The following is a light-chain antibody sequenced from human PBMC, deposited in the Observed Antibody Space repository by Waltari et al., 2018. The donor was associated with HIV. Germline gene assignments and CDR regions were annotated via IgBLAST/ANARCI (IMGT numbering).Light chain of an antibody. CDR2: NND. J-gene: IGLJ3*02. V-gene: IGLV1-44*01. CDR1: YSNIGSNT. Sequence: QSLLPQPPSASGTPGQRVTISCSGSYSNIGSNTVNWHQQLPGSAPRALIYNNDPRPSGVPDRFSGSKSGTSASLAISGLQSEYQGDYYCASWDDKLDGWVFGGGTRLTVL. CDR3: ASWDDKLDGWV.